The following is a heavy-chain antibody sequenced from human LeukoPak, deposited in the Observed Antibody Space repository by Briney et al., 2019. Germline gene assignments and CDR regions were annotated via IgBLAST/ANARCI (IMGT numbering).Heavy chain of an antibody. D-gene: IGHD3-22*01. J-gene: IGHJ3*02. V-gene: IGHV1-8*03. CDR1: GYTFTSYD. CDR3: ARVAYYDSSGYYYVMDAFDI. Sequence: SVKVSCKASGYTFTSYDINWVRQATGQGLEWMGWMNPNSGNTGYAQKFQGRVTITRNTSISTAYMELSSLRSEDTAVYYCARVAYYDSSGYYYVMDAFDIWGQGTMVTVSS. CDR2: MNPNSGNT.